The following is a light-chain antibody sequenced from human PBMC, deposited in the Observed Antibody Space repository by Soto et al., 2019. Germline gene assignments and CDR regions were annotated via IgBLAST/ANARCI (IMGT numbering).Light chain of an antibody. CDR1: SSDVGGYNY. CDR2: EVS. J-gene: IGLJ3*02. Sequence: QSALTQPASVSGSPGQSITISCTGTSSDVGGYNYVSWYQQHPGKAPKLMIYEVSNRPSGVSNRFSGSKSGNTAYLTISWLQAEDEAEYYCSSYTSRSTWVFVGGSKLTVL. V-gene: IGLV2-14*01. CDR3: SSYTSRSTWV.